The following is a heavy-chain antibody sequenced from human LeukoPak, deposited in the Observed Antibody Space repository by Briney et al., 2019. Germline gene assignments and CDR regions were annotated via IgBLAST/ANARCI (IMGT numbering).Heavy chain of an antibody. D-gene: IGHD2-2*02. V-gene: IGHV3-73*01. Sequence: GGSLRLSCAASGFTFSGSAMHWVRQASGKGLEWVGRIRSKANSYATAYAASVKGRFTISRDDSKNTAYLQMNSLRAEDTAVYYCVRSVVVMSAVKPYYFDYWGRGTLVTVSS. CDR2: IRSKANSYAT. J-gene: IGHJ4*02. CDR1: GFTFSGSA. CDR3: VRSVVVMSAVKPYYFDY.